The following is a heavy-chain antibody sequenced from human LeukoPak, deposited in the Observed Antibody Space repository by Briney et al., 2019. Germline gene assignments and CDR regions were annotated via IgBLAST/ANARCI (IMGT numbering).Heavy chain of an antibody. CDR3: ARWVVAADYYYYMDV. CDR2: INHSGST. D-gene: IGHD2-15*01. V-gene: IGHV4-34*01. J-gene: IGHJ6*03. Sequence: SQSLSLTCAVYGGSFSGYYWSWIRQPPGKGLEWIGEINHSGSTNYNPSLKSRVTISVDTSKNQFSLKLSSVTAADTAVYYCARWVVAADYYYYMDVWGKGTTVTVSS. CDR1: GGSFSGYY.